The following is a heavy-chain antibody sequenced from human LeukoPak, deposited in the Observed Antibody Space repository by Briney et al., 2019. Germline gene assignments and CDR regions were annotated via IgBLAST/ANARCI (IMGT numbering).Heavy chain of an antibody. Sequence: GQTLRLTCRASGCTVRKSKMRWVRQAQRKGLEWVSLIYSAGSTYYPDSVNGRFTISRDNSKNTVYLQMNSLRAEDTAVYYCARNIPVTRWGYWGQGTLVTVSS. J-gene: IGHJ4*02. CDR1: GCTVRKSK. CDR3: ARNIPVTRWGY. V-gene: IGHV3-66*01. D-gene: IGHD2-21*01. CDR2: IYSAGST.